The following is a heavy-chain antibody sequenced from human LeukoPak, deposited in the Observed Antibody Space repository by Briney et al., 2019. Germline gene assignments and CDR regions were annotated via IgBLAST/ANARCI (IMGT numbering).Heavy chain of an antibody. J-gene: IGHJ5*02. CDR2: IYPGDSDT. D-gene: IGHD6-13*01. V-gene: IGHV5-51*01. Sequence: GESLKISCKGSGYIFTSYWIGWVRQMPGKGLEWMGIIYPGDSDTRYSPSFQGQVTISADKSISTAYLQWSSLKASDTAMYYCARIEVAAAGINWFDPWGQGTLVTVSS. CDR3: ARIEVAAAGINWFDP. CDR1: GYIFTSYW.